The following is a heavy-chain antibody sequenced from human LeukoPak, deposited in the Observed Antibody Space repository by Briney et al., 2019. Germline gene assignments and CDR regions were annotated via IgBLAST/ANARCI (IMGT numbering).Heavy chain of an antibody. CDR1: GDTFSRYG. V-gene: IGHV1-69*06. J-gene: IGHJ4*01. Sequence: ASVKVSCKTSGDTFSRYGISWVRRAPGQGLEFMGGIIPLLGSANYPQNFQGRVTITADKATSTVYMDLSSLGSGDTAVYYCARVGVYSGTYYFDFWALGTQVTVSS. CDR3: ARVGVYSGTYYFDF. D-gene: IGHD1-26*01. CDR2: IIPLLGSA.